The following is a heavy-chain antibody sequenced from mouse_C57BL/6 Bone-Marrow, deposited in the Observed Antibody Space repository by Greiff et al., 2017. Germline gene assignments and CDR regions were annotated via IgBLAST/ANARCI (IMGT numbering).Heavy chain of an antibody. V-gene: IGHV5-4*01. CDR1: GFTFSSYA. Sequence: DVMLVESGGGLVKPGGSLKLSCAASGFTFSSYAMSWVRQTPEKRLEWVATISDGGSYTYYPDNVKGRFTISRDNAKNNLYLQMSHLKSEDTAMYYCAREKAYWGQGTLVTVSA. J-gene: IGHJ3*01. CDR2: ISDGGSYT. CDR3: AREKAY.